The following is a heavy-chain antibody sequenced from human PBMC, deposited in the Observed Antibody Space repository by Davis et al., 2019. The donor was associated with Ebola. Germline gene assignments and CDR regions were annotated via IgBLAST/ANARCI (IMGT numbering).Heavy chain of an antibody. CDR3: AKERGYYDFWSGYELNWFDP. CDR2: ISGSGGST. V-gene: IGHV3-23*01. D-gene: IGHD3-3*01. J-gene: IGHJ5*02. CDR1: GFTFSSYA. Sequence: GGSLRLSCAASGFTFSSYAMSWVRQAPGKGLEWVSAISGSGGSTYYADSVKGRFTISRDNSKNTLYLQMNSLRAEDTAVYYCAKERGYYDFWSGYELNWFDPWGQGTLVTVSS.